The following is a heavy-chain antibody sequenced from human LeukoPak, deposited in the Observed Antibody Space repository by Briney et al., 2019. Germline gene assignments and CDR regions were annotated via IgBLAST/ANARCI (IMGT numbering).Heavy chain of an antibody. D-gene: IGHD6-19*01. CDR2: INHSGST. J-gene: IGHJ6*03. V-gene: IGHV4-34*01. Sequence: SETLSLTCAVYGGSFSGYYWSWIRQPPGKGLEWIGEINHSGSTNYNPPLKSRVTISVDTSKNQFSLKLSSVTAADTAVYYCARGSRYSSGWYRPYYMDVWGKGTTVTVSS. CDR1: GGSFSGYY. CDR3: ARGSRYSSGWYRPYYMDV.